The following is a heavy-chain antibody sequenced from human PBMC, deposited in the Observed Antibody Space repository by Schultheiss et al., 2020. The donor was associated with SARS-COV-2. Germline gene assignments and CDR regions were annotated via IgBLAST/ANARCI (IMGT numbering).Heavy chain of an antibody. Sequence: SETLSLTCTVSGYSISSGYYWGWIRQPPGKGLEWIGEIYHSGSTNYNPSLKSRVTISVHTSKNQFSLKLSSVTAADTAVYYCARGRGLRYFGRYGMDVWGQGTTVTVSS. CDR3: ARGRGLRYFGRYGMDV. V-gene: IGHV4-38-2*02. D-gene: IGHD3-9*01. CDR1: GYSISSGYY. CDR2: IYHSGST. J-gene: IGHJ6*02.